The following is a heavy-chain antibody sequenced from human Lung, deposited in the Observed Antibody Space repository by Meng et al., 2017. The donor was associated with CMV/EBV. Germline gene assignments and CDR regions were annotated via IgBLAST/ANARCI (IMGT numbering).Heavy chain of an antibody. CDR1: GFTFSSYW. D-gene: IGHD2-21*02. CDR3: ARHRADYYFDY. Sequence: ESLKISCAASGFTFSSYWMHWVRQAPGKGLVWVSRISSDGSSTIYADSVKGRFTISRDNAKNTLYLQMNSLRGEDTAVYYCARHRADYYFDYWVQGTLVTVSS. V-gene: IGHV3-74*01. CDR2: ISSDGSST. J-gene: IGHJ4*02.